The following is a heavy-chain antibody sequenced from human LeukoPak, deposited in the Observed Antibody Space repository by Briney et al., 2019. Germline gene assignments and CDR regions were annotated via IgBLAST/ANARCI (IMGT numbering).Heavy chain of an antibody. Sequence: SETLSLTCAVYGGSFSGYYWSWIRQPPGKGLEWIGEINHSESTNYNPSLKSRVTISVDTSKNQFSLKLSSVTAADTAVYYCARANPRKYCSGGSCSKVYYYYYGMDVWGQGTTVTVSS. CDR3: ARANPRKYCSGGSCSKVYYYYYGMDV. CDR1: GGSFSGYY. D-gene: IGHD2-15*01. V-gene: IGHV4-34*01. CDR2: INHSEST. J-gene: IGHJ6*02.